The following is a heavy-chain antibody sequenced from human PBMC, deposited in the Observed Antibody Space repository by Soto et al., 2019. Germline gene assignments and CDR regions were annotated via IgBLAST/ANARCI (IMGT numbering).Heavy chain of an antibody. CDR2: ISGSASST. D-gene: IGHD4-4*01. V-gene: IGHV3-23*01. CDR1: GFTFSNYA. Sequence: PGGSLRLSCAPSGFTFSNYAMSWVRQAPGKELERVSAISGSASSTYYADSVKGRFTISRDNSQNTLYLQMNSLRVEDTALYDCAKSGSNYLHYYYMDVWGKGTTVTVSS. J-gene: IGHJ6*03. CDR3: AKSGSNYLHYYYMDV.